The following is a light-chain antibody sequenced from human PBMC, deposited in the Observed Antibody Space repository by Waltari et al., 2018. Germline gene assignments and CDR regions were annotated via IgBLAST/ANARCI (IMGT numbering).Light chain of an antibody. V-gene: IGLV2-23*02. Sequence: QSALTQPASVSGSPGQPITISCTGTSSAVGNYNLVSWYQQRPGKAPKLMIFEVNKRPSGVSNRFSGSKSGNTASLTISGLQAEDEADYFCCSYAGITTPVVFGGGTKMTVL. J-gene: IGLJ2*01. CDR3: CSYAGITTPVV. CDR1: SSAVGNYNL. CDR2: EVN.